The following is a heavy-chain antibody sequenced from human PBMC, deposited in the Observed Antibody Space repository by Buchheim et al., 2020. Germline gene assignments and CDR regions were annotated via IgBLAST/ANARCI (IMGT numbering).Heavy chain of an antibody. CDR1: GFALSGYG. CDR2: IRYDGSTT. J-gene: IGHJ4*02. D-gene: IGHD3-3*01. Sequence: QVQLVESGGGVVQPGRSLTVSCVASGFALSGYGMHWVRQAPGKGLEWVALIRYDGSTTNYADSVKGRFTTSRDNSKNTLYLQMNSLRVEDTAVYYCARLIVRFLEPYFDYWGQGTL. V-gene: IGHV3-33*01. CDR3: ARLIVRFLEPYFDY.